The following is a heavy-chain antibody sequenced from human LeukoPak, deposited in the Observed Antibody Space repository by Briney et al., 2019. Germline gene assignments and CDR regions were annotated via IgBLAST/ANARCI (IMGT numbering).Heavy chain of an antibody. CDR2: ISGSGGNT. J-gene: IGHJ6*02. V-gene: IGHV3-23*01. D-gene: IGHD3-22*01. CDR3: AKVYYYDRDGMDV. Sequence: PGGSLRLSCAASGFTFSSYVMSWVRQAPGKGLEWVSGISGSGGNTYYADSVKGWFTISRDNSKNTLYLQMNSLRAEDTAVYYCAKVYYYDRDGMDVWGQGTTVTVSS. CDR1: GFTFSSYV.